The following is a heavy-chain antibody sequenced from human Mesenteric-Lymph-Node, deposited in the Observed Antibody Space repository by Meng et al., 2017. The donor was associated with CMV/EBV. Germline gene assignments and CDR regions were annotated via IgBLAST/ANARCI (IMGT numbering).Heavy chain of an antibody. J-gene: IGHJ2*01. CDR2: IYYSGRT. CDR3: ARRHYDFWSGVRDWYFDL. Sequence: SISSGGYYWSWIRQHPGKGLEWIGYIYYSGRTYYNPSLKSRVTISVDTSKNQFSLKLSSVTAADTAVYYCARRHYDFWSGVRDWYFDLWGRGTLVTVSS. CDR1: SISSGGYY. D-gene: IGHD3-3*01. V-gene: IGHV4-31*02.